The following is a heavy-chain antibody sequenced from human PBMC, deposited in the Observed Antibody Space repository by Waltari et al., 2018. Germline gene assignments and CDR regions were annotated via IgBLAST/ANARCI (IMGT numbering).Heavy chain of an antibody. Sequence: QVQLVESGGGVVQPGRSLRLSCAASGFTFSSYAMHWVREAPGKGLEGVAVISDDGSNKYYADAVKGRFTISRDNSKNTLYLQMNSLRAEDTAVYYCAREGVDWGQGTLVTVSS. CDR3: AREGVD. CDR2: ISDDGSNK. V-gene: IGHV3-30-3*01. D-gene: IGHD3-10*01. J-gene: IGHJ4*02. CDR1: GFTFSSYA.